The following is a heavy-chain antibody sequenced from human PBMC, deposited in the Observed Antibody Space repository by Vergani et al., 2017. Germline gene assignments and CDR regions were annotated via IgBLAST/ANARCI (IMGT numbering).Heavy chain of an antibody. CDR2: IYPADSDT. V-gene: IGHV5-51*01. J-gene: IGHJ4*02. D-gene: IGHD1-1*01. CDR1: EYSFGNYW. Sequence: EVELVQSGPEMRKPGESLKISCKGSEYSFGNYWIGWVRQMPGKGLEWRGIIYPADSDTRYSPSFQGQVTISADKSISTPFLQWDSLKASDTALYYCARHTTYTDSGGQGTLVTVSS. CDR3: ARHTTYTDS.